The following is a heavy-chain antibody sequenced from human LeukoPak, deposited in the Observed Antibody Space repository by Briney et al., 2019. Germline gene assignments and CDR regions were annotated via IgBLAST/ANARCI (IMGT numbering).Heavy chain of an antibody. CDR2: IYPGDSDT. Sequence: GESLKISCKGSGYSFTSYWIGWVRQMPGKGLEWMGIIYPGDSDTRYSPSFRGQVTISADKSISTAYLQWSSLKASDTAMYYCARHAGSYYYYYYMDVWGKGTTVTVSS. CDR1: GYSFTSYW. V-gene: IGHV5-51*01. CDR3: ARHAGSYYYYYYMDV. D-gene: IGHD1-14*01. J-gene: IGHJ6*03.